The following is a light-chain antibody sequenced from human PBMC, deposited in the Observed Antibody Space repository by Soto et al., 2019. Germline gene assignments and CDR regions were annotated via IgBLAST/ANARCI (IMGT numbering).Light chain of an antibody. CDR3: SSYTSSSTLYV. V-gene: IGLV2-14*01. CDR2: EVN. CDR1: SGDVGSYTY. Sequence: QSVLTQPASVSGSPRQSITISCTGASGDVGSYTYVSWYQQHPGKAPKLMIYEVNNRPSGVSNRFSGSKSGNTASLTISGLQAEDEADYYCSSYTSSSTLYVFGTGTNVTVL. J-gene: IGLJ1*01.